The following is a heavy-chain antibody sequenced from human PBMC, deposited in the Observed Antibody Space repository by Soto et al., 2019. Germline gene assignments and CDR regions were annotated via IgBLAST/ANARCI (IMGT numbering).Heavy chain of an antibody. Sequence: EVPLVESGGGLVQPGESLRLSCAASGFTFSYYWMHWVRQAPGKGLVWVSRIHSDGSSTTYADSVKGRFTISRDNGRKTVYLQMNSLRVEDTAVYYCARGDRGAFDIWGQGTVVTVSS. V-gene: IGHV3-74*01. CDR3: ARGDRGAFDI. D-gene: IGHD1-26*01. CDR1: GFTFSYYW. CDR2: IHSDGSST. J-gene: IGHJ3*02.